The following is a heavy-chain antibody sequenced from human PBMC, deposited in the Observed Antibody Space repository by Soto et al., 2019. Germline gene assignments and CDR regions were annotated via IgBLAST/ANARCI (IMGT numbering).Heavy chain of an antibody. J-gene: IGHJ4*02. D-gene: IGHD3-10*01. V-gene: IGHV3-23*01. Sequence: EVLLLDSGGGLVQPGGSLRLSCAASGFTISNYAMTWVRQAPGKGPEWISTVNNGGGGTYYADSVKGRFTISRDNSKNTLYLQVSSLRAEDTAVYYCAKERLGRGIDYWGQGILVTVSS. CDR3: AKERLGRGIDY. CDR1: GFTISNYA. CDR2: VNNGGGGT.